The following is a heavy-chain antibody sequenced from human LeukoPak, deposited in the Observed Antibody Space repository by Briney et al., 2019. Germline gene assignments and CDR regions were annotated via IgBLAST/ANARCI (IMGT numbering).Heavy chain of an antibody. V-gene: IGHV3-9*01. D-gene: IGHD3-3*01. CDR2: ISWNSGSI. Sequence: GGSLRLSCAASGFTFDDYAMHWVRQAPGKGLEWVSGISWNSGSIGYADSVKGRFTISRDNAKNSLYLQMNSLRAEDTALYYCAKDATRRTTVFGVVISTPDYWGLGTLVTVSS. J-gene: IGHJ4*02. CDR1: GFTFDDYA. CDR3: AKDATRRTTVFGVVISTPDY.